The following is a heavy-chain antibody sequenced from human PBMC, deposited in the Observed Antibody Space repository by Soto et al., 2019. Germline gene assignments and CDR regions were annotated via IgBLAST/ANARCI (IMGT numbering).Heavy chain of an antibody. CDR1: GGSISSYY. CDR3: ARRWGPGFDY. CDR2: IYYSGST. V-gene: IGHV4-59*08. D-gene: IGHD7-27*01. J-gene: IGHJ4*02. Sequence: QVQLQESGPGLVKPSKTLSLTCTVSGGSISSYYWSWIRQPPGKGLEWIGYIYYSGSTNYNPSLKSRVTISVDTSKNQFSLKLSSVTAADTAVYYCARRWGPGFDYWGQGTLVTVSS.